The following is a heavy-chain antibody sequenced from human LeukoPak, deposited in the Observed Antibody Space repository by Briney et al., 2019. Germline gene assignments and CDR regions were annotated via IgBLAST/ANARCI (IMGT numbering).Heavy chain of an antibody. Sequence: ASVKVSCKASGYTFTSYDINWVRQATGQGLEWMGWMSPNSGNTGYAQKFQGRVTMTRNTSISTAYMELSSLRSEDTAVYYCAREGGDYYGSSGYYIVDYWGQGTLVTVSS. CDR3: AREGGDYYGSSGYYIVDY. J-gene: IGHJ4*02. V-gene: IGHV1-8*01. CDR2: MSPNSGNT. CDR1: GYTFTSYD. D-gene: IGHD3-22*01.